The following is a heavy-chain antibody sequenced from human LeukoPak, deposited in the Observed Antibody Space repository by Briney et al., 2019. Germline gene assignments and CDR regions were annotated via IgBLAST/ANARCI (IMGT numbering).Heavy chain of an antibody. V-gene: IGHV4-59*01. D-gene: IGHD6-13*01. CDR1: GGSISSYY. Sequence: SETLSLTCTVSGGSISSYYWSWIRQPPGKGLEWIGYIYYSGSTNYNPSLKSRVTISVDTSKNQFPLKLSSVTAADTAVYYCARERGAAAGRVYYYYGMDVWGQGTTVTVSS. CDR3: ARERGAAAGRVYYYYGMDV. CDR2: IYYSGST. J-gene: IGHJ6*02.